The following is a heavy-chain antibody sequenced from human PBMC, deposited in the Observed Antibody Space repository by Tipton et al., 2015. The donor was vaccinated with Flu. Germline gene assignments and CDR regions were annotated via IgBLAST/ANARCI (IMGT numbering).Heavy chain of an antibody. CDR2: ISSSSSYI. CDR1: GFTFSSYS. D-gene: IGHD1-26*01. J-gene: IGHJ3*02. CDR3: ARDVGATAWAVTYALDI. Sequence: VQLVQSGGGLVKPGGSLRLSCAASGFTFSSYSMNWVRQAPGKGLEWVSSISSSSSYIYYADSVKGRFTISRDNAKNSLYLQMNSLRAEDTAVYYCARDVGATAWAVTYALDIWGQGTMVTVSS. V-gene: IGHV3-21*01.